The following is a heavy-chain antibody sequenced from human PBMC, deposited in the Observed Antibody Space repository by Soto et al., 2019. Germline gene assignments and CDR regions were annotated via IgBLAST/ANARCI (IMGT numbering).Heavy chain of an antibody. CDR3: AILSN. Sequence: EVQLVETGGGLIQPGGSLRLSCAASGFTVSSNYMTWVRQAPGKGLEWVSIIYSDGTTSYADSVKGRFTISRDNFKNTLHLQMNSLRAEDTAMYYCAILSNWGQGTLVTVSS. CDR2: IYSDGTT. D-gene: IGHD6-6*01. J-gene: IGHJ4*02. CDR1: GFTVSSNY. V-gene: IGHV3-53*02.